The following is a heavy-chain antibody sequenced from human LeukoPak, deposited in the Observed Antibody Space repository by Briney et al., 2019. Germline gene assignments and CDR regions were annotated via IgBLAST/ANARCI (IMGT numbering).Heavy chain of an antibody. Sequence: SVKVSCKASGGTFISYAISWVRQAPGKGLEWMGGIIPIFGTANYAQKFQGRVTITTDESTSTAYMELSSLRSEDTAVYFCARGDWFDPWGPGTLVTVSS. CDR2: IIPIFGTA. V-gene: IGHV1-69*05. CDR1: GGTFISYA. CDR3: ARGDWFDP. J-gene: IGHJ5*02.